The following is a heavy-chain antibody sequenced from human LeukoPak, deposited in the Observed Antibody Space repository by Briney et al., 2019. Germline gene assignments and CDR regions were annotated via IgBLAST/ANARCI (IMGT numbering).Heavy chain of an antibody. CDR1: GFTFSTHW. CDR2: ISNDVIST. J-gene: IGHJ3*01. V-gene: IGHV3-74*01. Sequence: GGSLGLSCEASGFTFSTHWMHWVRQVPGKGLVWISRISNDVISTISTSYADSVKGRFTISRDNAKNTLYLQMNSLIAEDTAVYYCARAVAGTRNAFDLWGQGKMVTVSS. D-gene: IGHD6-19*01. CDR3: ARAVAGTRNAFDL.